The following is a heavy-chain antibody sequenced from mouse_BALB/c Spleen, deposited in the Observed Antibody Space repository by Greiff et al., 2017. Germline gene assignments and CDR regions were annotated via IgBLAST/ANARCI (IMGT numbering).Heavy chain of an antibody. D-gene: IGHD2-1*01. CDR2: IWSGGST. V-gene: IGHV2-4-1*01. J-gene: IGHJ4*01. CDR1: GFSLTSYG. CDR3: SRMGGGNPYYAMDY. Sequence: VKLVESGPGLVQPSQSLSITCTVSGFSLTSYGVHWVRQSPGKGLEWLGVIWSGGSTDYNAAFISRLSISKDNSKSQVFFKMNSLQADDTAIYYCSRMGGGNPYYAMDYWGQGTSVTVSS.